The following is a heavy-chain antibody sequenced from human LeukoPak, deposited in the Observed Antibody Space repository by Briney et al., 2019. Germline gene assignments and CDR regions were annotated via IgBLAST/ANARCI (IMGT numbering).Heavy chain of an antibody. V-gene: IGHV3-73*01. J-gene: IGHJ6*03. CDR1: GFTFSGSA. CDR2: IRSKANSYAT. D-gene: IGHD2-2*02. Sequence: PGGSLRLSCAASGFTFSGSAMHWVRQASGKGLEWVGRIRSKANSYATAYAASVKGRFTISRDDSKNTAYLQMNSLKTEDTAVYYCTRSTHPVPAAISSYYYMDVWGKGTRSPSP. CDR3: TRSTHPVPAAISSYYYMDV.